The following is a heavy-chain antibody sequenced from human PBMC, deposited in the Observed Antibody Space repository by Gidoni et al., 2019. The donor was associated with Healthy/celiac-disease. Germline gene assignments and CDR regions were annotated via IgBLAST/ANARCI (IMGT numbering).Heavy chain of an antibody. V-gene: IGHV4-31*03. CDR1: VGSISSGGYY. Sequence: QVQLQESGPGLVKPSQTLSLTCTVSVGSISSGGYYWSWIRQHPGKGLEWIGYIYYSGSTYYNPSLKSRVTISVDTSKNQFSLKLSSVTAADTAVYYWARRMTGRAYGDYGSYYFDYWGQGTLVTVSS. CDR2: IYYSGST. CDR3: ARRMTGRAYGDYGSYYFDY. D-gene: IGHD4-17*01. J-gene: IGHJ4*02.